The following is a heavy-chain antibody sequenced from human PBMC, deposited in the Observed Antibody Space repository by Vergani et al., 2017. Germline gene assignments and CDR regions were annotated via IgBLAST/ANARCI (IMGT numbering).Heavy chain of an antibody. CDR1: GFTFNHYA. V-gene: IGHV3-23*01. CDR2: ISGSGGST. Sequence: EVQLLESGGDLVQPGGSLRLSCAASGFTFNHYAMNWVRQAPGKGLEWVSGISGSGGSTYYAGSVKGRFTISRDNSKNTLYLQMNSLRAEDTAVYYCAKDVEMATIYYFDYWGQGTLVTVSS. J-gene: IGHJ4*02. D-gene: IGHD5-24*01. CDR3: AKDVEMATIYYFDY.